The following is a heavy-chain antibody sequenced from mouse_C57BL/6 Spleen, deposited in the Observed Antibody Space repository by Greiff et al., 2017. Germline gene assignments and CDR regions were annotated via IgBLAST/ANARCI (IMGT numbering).Heavy chain of an antibody. Sequence: QVQLQQPGAELVMPGASVKLSCKASGYTFTSYWMHWVKQRPGQGLEWIGEIDPSDSYTNYNQKFKGKSTLTVDKSSSTAYMQLSSLTSEDSAVDYCARVGVYFDYWGQGTTLTVSS. CDR1: GYTFTSYW. J-gene: IGHJ2*01. D-gene: IGHD1-1*01. V-gene: IGHV1-69*01. CDR3: ARVGVYFDY. CDR2: IDPSDSYT.